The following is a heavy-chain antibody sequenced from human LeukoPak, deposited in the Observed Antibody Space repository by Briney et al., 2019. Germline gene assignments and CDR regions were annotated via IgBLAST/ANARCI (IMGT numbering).Heavy chain of an antibody. CDR1: GGSISSYY. J-gene: IGHJ4*02. CDR3: ARQFSDYGDYVTY. D-gene: IGHD4-17*01. Sequence: PSETLSLTCTVSGGSISSYYWSWIRQPPGKGLEWIGYIYYSGSTNYNPSLKSRVTISVDTSKNQFSLKLSSVTAADTAVYYCARQFSDYGDYVTYWGQGTLVTVSS. CDR2: IYYSGST. V-gene: IGHV4-59*08.